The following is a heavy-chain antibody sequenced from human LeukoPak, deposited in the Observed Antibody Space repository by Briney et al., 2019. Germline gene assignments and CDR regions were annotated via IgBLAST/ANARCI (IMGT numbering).Heavy chain of an antibody. CDR2: IYYSGST. J-gene: IGHJ5*02. CDR1: GGSISSSSYY. V-gene: IGHV4-39*07. CDR3: ARSGVITGWFDP. Sequence: SETLSLTCTVSGGSISSSSYYWTWIRQPPGKGLEWIGIIYYSGSTYYNPSVKSRVTISVDTSKNQFSLKLSSVTAADTAVYYCARSGVITGWFDPWGQGSLVTVSS. D-gene: IGHD1-20*01.